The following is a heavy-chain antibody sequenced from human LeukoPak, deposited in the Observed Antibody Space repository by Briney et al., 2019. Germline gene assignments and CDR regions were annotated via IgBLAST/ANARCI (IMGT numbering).Heavy chain of an antibody. CDR2: ISGSGGST. J-gene: IGHJ4*02. D-gene: IGHD2-2*01. Sequence: GGSLRLSCAVFGFTFSSYAMIWVGQAPGKGLEWVSSISGSGGSTDYADSVKGRFTISRDNSKNTLYLQMNSLRAEDTAVYYCAIFSLGEYQLLNDYWGQGTLVTVSS. CDR3: AIFSLGEYQLLNDY. CDR1: GFTFSSYA. V-gene: IGHV3-23*01.